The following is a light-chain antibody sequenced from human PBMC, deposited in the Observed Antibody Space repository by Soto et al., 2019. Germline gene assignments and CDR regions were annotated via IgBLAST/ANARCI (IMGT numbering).Light chain of an antibody. CDR2: GVS. J-gene: IGKJ5*01. Sequence: EIGLTQAPGTLSFSPGEGATLSCRGSHSVSRTFLAWYQQKPGQAPRLLIYGVSSRASGIPDRFFGSGSGTDFTLTINRLEPEDFAVYYCQQYANSPITFGQGTRLEIK. V-gene: IGKV3-20*01. CDR3: QQYANSPIT. CDR1: HSVSRTF.